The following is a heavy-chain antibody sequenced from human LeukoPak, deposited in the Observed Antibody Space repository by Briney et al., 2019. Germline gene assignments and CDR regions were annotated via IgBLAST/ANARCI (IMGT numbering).Heavy chain of an antibody. CDR3: ARWGVDGSGSYLAFDY. J-gene: IGHJ4*02. Sequence: PSETLSLTCTVSGGSISSYYWSWIRQPAGKGLEWIGRIYTSGSTNYNPSLKSRVTMSVDTSKNQFSLKLSSVTAADTAVYYCARWGVDGSGSYLAFDYWGQGTLVTVSS. V-gene: IGHV4-4*07. CDR2: IYTSGST. D-gene: IGHD3-10*01. CDR1: GGSISSYY.